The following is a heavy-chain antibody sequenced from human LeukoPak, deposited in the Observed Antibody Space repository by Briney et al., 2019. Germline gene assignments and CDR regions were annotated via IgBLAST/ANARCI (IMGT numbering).Heavy chain of an antibody. V-gene: IGHV4-34*01. CDR1: GGSFSGYY. D-gene: IGHD6-19*01. CDR3: ARGPNSTGWYPH. CDR2: INHIGST. J-gene: IGHJ4*02. Sequence: SETLSLTCAVYGGSFSGYYWSWIRQPPGKGLEWIGQINHIGSTNYNPSLKSRVTISVGTSKNQFSLKLTSVTAADAAIYYCARGPNSTGWYPHWGQGTLVTVSS.